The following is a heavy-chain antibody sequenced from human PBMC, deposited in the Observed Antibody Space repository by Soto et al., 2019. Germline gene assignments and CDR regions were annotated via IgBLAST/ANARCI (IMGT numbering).Heavy chain of an antibody. Sequence: GGSLRLSCTASGFTFGDYAMSWFRQAPGKGLEWVGFIRSKAYGGTTEYAASVKGRFTISRDDSKSIAYLQMNSLKTEDTAVYFCTRAIAVAGTFLFDAFDIWGQGTMVTVSS. CDR2: IRSKAYGGTT. V-gene: IGHV3-49*03. D-gene: IGHD6-19*01. CDR1: GFTFGDYA. J-gene: IGHJ3*02. CDR3: TRAIAVAGTFLFDAFDI.